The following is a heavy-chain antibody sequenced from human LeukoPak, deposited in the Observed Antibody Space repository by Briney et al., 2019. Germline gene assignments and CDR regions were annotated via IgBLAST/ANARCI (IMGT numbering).Heavy chain of an antibody. CDR2: IYYSGST. V-gene: IGHV4-59*01. Sequence: SETLSLTCTVSGGSISSYYWSWIRQPPGKGLEWIGYIYYSGSTSYNPSLKSRVTISVDTSKNQFSLKLSSVTAADTAVYYCARARDDSSGYTFDYWGQGTLVTVSS. CDR3: ARARDDSSGYTFDY. CDR1: GGSISSYY. D-gene: IGHD3-22*01. J-gene: IGHJ4*02.